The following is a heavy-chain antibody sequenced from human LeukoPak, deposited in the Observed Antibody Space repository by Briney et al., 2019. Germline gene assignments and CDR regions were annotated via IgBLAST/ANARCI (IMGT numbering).Heavy chain of an antibody. Sequence: TGGSLRLSCAASGFTFSNAWMSWVRQAPGKGLEWVGRIKSKTDGGTTDYAAPVKGRFTISRDDSKNTLYLQMNSLKTEDTAVYYCTTLEDIVVVVAAWGQGTLVTVSS. CDR2: IKSKTDGGTT. D-gene: IGHD2-15*01. J-gene: IGHJ4*02. V-gene: IGHV3-15*01. CDR3: TTLEDIVVVVAA. CDR1: GFTFSNAW.